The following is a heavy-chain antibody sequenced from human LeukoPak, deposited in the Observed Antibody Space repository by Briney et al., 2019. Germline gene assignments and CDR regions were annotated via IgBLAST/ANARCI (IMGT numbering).Heavy chain of an antibody. V-gene: IGHV3-21*01. CDR3: VRDLSVGAKPDLGFDY. CDR1: GFTFSSYN. D-gene: IGHD1-26*01. CDR2: ISSSSSYI. J-gene: IGHJ4*02. Sequence: GGSLRLSCAASGFTFSSYNMNWVRQAPGKGLEWVSSISSSSSYIYYADSLKGRFTISRDNAKKSLYLQMNSLRAEDTAVYYCVRDLSVGAKPDLGFDYWGQGSLVTVSS.